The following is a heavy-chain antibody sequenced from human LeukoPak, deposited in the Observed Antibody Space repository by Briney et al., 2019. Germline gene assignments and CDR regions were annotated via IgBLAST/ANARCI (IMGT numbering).Heavy chain of an antibody. CDR1: GYSISSGYY. J-gene: IGHJ6*03. Sequence: ASETLSLTCAVSGYSISSGYYWGWIRPPPGKGLEWIGSIYNSGSTYYNPSLKSRVTISVDTSKNQFSLKLSSVTAADTAVYYCATHRRGKNLVVPAAARYYYYMDVWGKGTTVTVSS. D-gene: IGHD2-2*01. V-gene: IGHV4-38-2*01. CDR3: ATHRRGKNLVVPAAARYYYYMDV. CDR2: IYNSGST.